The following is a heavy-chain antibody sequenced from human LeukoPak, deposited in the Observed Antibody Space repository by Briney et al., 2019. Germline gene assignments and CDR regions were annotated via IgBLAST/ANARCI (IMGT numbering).Heavy chain of an antibody. CDR3: ARGYDYCDSCDYGY. CDR1: GGSLSGYY. J-gene: IGHJ4*02. Sequence: PETLSLPSALSGGSLSGYYWSCVPQPPGKGLEWIGEIDHSGSTNCNPSLKSRVTISVDTSKNQFSLKLSSVTAAETAVYYCARGYDYCDSCDYGYWGQGTLVTVSS. D-gene: IGHD3-22*01. V-gene: IGHV4-34*01. CDR2: IDHSGST.